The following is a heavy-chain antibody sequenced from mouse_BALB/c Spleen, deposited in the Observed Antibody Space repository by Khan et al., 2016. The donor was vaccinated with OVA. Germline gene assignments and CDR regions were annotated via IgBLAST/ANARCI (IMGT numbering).Heavy chain of an antibody. Sequence: EVELVESGGGLVKPGGSLKLSCAASGFTFSDYYMYWVRQTPEKRLEWVATISDGGSYTYYPDSVKGRFTISRDTAKNNLYRQMSRLKSEDPAMYYCARAGYGWFAYWGQGTLVTVSA. CDR2: ISDGGSYT. CDR3: ARAGYGWFAY. J-gene: IGHJ3*01. CDR1: GFTFSDYY. V-gene: IGHV5-4*02. D-gene: IGHD1-1*02.